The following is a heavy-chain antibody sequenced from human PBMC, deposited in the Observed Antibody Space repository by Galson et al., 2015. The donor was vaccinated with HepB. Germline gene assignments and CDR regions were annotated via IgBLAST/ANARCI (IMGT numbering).Heavy chain of an antibody. Sequence: SLRLSCAASGFTFSSHAMSWVRQAPGKGLEWVSVIYSGGSTYYADSVKGRFTISRDNSKNTLYLQMNSLRAEDTAVYYCARESPFGSGSYYYYYYYMDVWGKGTTVTVSS. CDR2: IYSGGST. D-gene: IGHD3-10*01. CDR1: GFTFSSHA. J-gene: IGHJ6*03. CDR3: ARESPFGSGSYYYYYYYMDV. V-gene: IGHV3-53*01.